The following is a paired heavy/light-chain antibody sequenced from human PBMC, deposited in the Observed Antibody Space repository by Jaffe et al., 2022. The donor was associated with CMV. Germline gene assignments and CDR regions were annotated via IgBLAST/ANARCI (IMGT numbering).Heavy chain of an antibody. D-gene: IGHD3-16*02. V-gene: IGHV3-48*02. CDR1: GFSFSTYS. CDR2: IDSTSTTI. CDR3: ATGLGVDDVDYMWTTYRYIWALDN. Sequence: VQLVESGGGFVQPGGSLRLSCAASGFSFSTYSMNWVRQAPGKGLEWVSYIDSTSTTIYYADSVKGRFTIFRDNAKNSLFLQMNSLRDEDTAFYYCATGLGVDDVDYMWTTYRYIWALDNWGQGSLVTVSS. J-gene: IGHJ4*02.
Light chain of an antibody. V-gene: IGLV2-8*01. CDR3: SSYAGSDTLE. CDR2: EVN. J-gene: IGLJ3*02. CDR1: NSDVGAYNY. Sequence: QSALTQPPSASGSPGQSVTISCTGTNSDVGAYNYVSWYQQHPGKAPKLVISEVNKRPSGVPGRFSGSKSGNTASLTVSGLQADDEADYYCSSYAGSDTLEFGGGTKLTVL.